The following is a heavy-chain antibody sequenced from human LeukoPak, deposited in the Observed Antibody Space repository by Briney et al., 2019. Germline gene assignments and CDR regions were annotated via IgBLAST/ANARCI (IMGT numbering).Heavy chain of an antibody. CDR2: INAGNGNT. J-gene: IGHJ3*02. Sequence: EASVKVSCKASGYTFTSYAMHWVRQAPGQRLEWMGWINAGNGNTKYSQEFQGRVTITRDTSASTAYMELSSLRSEDMAVYYCARFEMASDAFDIWGQGTMVTVSS. D-gene: IGHD5-24*01. CDR3: ARFEMASDAFDI. V-gene: IGHV1-3*03. CDR1: GYTFTSYA.